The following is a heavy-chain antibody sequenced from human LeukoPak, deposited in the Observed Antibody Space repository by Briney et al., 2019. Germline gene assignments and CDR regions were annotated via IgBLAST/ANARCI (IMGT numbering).Heavy chain of an antibody. CDR2: IYWSGNT. Sequence: SETLSLTCTVSVGSITTSSYYWGWIRQPPGNGLEWIGSIYWSGNTFYNPSLKSPVTLSRGKSKTQLSMKLPSVTAPDGAVYYCRGRNYRVPFEYWGQGQLVTVP. CDR3: RGRNYRVPFEY. J-gene: IGHJ4*02. CDR1: VGSITTSSYY. V-gene: IGHV4-39*01. D-gene: IGHD4-17*01.